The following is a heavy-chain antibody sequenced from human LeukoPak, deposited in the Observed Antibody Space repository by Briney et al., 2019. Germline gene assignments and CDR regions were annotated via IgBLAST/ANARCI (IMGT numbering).Heavy chain of an antibody. V-gene: IGHV1-18*01. Sequence: ASVKVSCKASGYTFTSYGISWVRQAPGQGLEWMGWINAYNGNTNYAQKLQGRVTMTTDTSTSTAYMELRSLRSDDRAVYYCARDRSAAAVVTPFDYWGQGTLVTVSS. J-gene: IGHJ4*02. D-gene: IGHD6-13*01. CDR2: INAYNGNT. CDR3: ARDRSAAAVVTPFDY. CDR1: GYTFTSYG.